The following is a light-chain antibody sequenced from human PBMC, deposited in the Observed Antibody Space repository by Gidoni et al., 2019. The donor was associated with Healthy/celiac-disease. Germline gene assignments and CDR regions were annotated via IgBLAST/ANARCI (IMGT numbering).Light chain of an antibody. V-gene: IGLV3-19*01. CDR3: NSRDSSGNHYV. CDR1: SLRIYY. Sequence: SSELTQDPAVSVALGQTVRITCQGDSLRIYYASWYQQKPGQATVLVIYGKNNRPSGIPDRFSGSSSGNTASLTITGAQAEDEADDYCNSRDSSGNHYVCGTGTKGTGL. J-gene: IGLJ1*01. CDR2: GKN.